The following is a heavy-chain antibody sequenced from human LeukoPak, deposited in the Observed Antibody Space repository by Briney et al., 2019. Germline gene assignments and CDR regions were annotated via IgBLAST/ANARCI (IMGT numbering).Heavy chain of an antibody. Sequence: GGSLRLSCAASGFTFSSYSMNWVRQAPGKGLEWVSYISSSSSTIYYADSVKGRFTISRDNSKNTLYLQMNSLRAEDTAVYYCAKDLYDFWSGYYSPNWFDPWGQGTLVTVSS. CDR1: GFTFSSYS. D-gene: IGHD3-3*01. CDR3: AKDLYDFWSGYYSPNWFDP. V-gene: IGHV3-48*01. CDR2: ISSSSSTI. J-gene: IGHJ5*02.